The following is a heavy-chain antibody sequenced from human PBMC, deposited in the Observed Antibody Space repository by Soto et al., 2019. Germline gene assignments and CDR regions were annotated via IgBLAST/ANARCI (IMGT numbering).Heavy chain of an antibody. V-gene: IGHV4-34*01. D-gene: IGHD2-2*01. CDR3: AREKYQLLQTRNYAMDV. CDR2: INHSGST. J-gene: IGHJ6*02. Sequence: SETLSLTCAVYGGSFSGYYWSWIRQPPGKGLEWIGEINHSGSTNYNPSLKSRVTISVDTSKNQFSLKLSSVTAADTAVYYCAREKYQLLQTRNYAMDVCGQGTTVSVSS. CDR1: GGSFSGYY.